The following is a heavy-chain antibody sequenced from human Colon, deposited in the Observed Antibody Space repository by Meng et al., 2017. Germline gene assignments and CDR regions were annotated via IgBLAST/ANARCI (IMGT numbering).Heavy chain of an antibody. Sequence: GASLKISCLASGFTFTSRWMHWVRQVPGKGLVWVSLINTDGTTTTYADSVKGRFTISRDNAKNTLYLQMNSLRAEDTAVYYCARDLNYGSKDDWGQGTPVT. J-gene: IGHJ4*02. D-gene: IGHD3-10*01. CDR1: GFTFTSRW. V-gene: IGHV3-74*01. CDR2: INTDGTTT. CDR3: ARDLNYGSKDD.